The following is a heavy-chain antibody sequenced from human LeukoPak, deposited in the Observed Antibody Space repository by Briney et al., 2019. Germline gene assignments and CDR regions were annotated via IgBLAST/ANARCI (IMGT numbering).Heavy chain of an antibody. J-gene: IGHJ4*02. D-gene: IGHD3-10*01. CDR1: GFTFSSYA. CDR2: ISGSGGST. CDR3: AKYYGSGSRLTYYFIDY. Sequence: GGSLRLSCAASGFTFSSYAMSWVRQAPGKGLEWVSAISGSGGSTYYADSGKGRFTISRDNSKNTLYLRMNSLRAEDTAVYYCAKYYGSGSRLTYYFIDYWGQGTLVTVSS. V-gene: IGHV3-23*01.